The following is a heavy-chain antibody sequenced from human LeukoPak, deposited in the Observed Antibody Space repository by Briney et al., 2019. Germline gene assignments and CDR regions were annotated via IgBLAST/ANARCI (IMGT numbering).Heavy chain of an antibody. Sequence: ASVKVSCKASGYTFTTYGINWVRQAPQQGVEWMGWISAYNGNTNYAQKLQGRVTMTTDTSTSTAYMELRSLRSDDTALYYCARDLVAARPGWFDPWGQGTLVTVYS. D-gene: IGHD6-6*01. J-gene: IGHJ5*02. V-gene: IGHV1-18*01. CDR2: ISAYNGNT. CDR1: GYTFTTYG. CDR3: ARDLVAARPGWFDP.